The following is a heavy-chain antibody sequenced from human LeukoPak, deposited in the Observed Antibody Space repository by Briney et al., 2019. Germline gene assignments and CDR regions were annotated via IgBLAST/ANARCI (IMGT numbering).Heavy chain of an antibody. CDR1: GFTFSSYE. Sequence: GGSLRLSCAASGFTFSSYEMNWVRQAPGKGLEWVANIKEDGSEEYYVDSVKGRFTISRDNSKNTLYLQMNSLRAEDTALYYCAKDYGSGTYYNVDCFDYWGQGTLVTVSS. CDR2: IKEDGSEE. CDR3: AKDYGSGTYYNVDCFDY. J-gene: IGHJ4*02. D-gene: IGHD3-10*01. V-gene: IGHV3-7*01.